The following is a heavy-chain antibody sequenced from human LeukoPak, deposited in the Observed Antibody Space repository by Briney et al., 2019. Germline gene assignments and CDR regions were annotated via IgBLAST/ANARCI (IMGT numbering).Heavy chain of an antibody. V-gene: IGHV1-46*01. CDR3: ARDVISYYYDSSGSPIGSHFDY. CDR1: GYTFTSNY. D-gene: IGHD3-22*01. Sequence: ASVKVSCKASGYTFTSNYIHWLRQAPGQGLEWMGLINPSGGSTSYAQKFQGRGTMTRDTSTSTVYMELSSLRSEDTAVYYCARDVISYYYDSSGSPIGSHFDYWGQGTLVTVSS. CDR2: INPSGGST. J-gene: IGHJ4*02.